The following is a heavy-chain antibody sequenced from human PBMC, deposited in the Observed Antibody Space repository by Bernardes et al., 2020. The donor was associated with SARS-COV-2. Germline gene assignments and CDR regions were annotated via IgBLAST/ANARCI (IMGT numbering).Heavy chain of an antibody. CDR1: GGSISSYY. CDR3: ARQDIGAIFGVVITPAGMDV. Sequence: TLSLTCTVSGGSISSYYWSWIRQPPGQGLEWIGYIYYSGSTNYNPSLKSRVTISVDTSKNQFSLKLSSVTAADTAVYYCARQDIGAIFGVVITPAGMDVWGQGTTVTVSS. CDR2: IYYSGST. J-gene: IGHJ6*02. V-gene: IGHV4-59*08. D-gene: IGHD3-3*01.